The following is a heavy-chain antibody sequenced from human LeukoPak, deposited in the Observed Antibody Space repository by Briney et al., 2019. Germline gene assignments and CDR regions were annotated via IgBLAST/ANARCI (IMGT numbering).Heavy chain of an antibody. CDR2: INHSGST. V-gene: IGHV4-34*01. J-gene: IGHJ4*02. CDR3: AGGSDTAAGLY. CDR1: GGSFSGHY. D-gene: IGHD6-13*01. Sequence: SETLSLTCAVYGGSFSGHYWSWIRQPPGKGLEWIGEINHSGSTNYNPSLKSRVSISVDSSKNQFSLKVSSVTAADTAVYYCAGGSDTAAGLYWGQGTLVTVSS.